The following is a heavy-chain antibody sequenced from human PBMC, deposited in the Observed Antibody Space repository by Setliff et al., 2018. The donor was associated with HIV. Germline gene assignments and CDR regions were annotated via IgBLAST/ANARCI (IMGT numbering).Heavy chain of an antibody. CDR3: AKNLYRSPWSPLDF. CDR2: INGDGDTT. V-gene: IGHV3-74*01. D-gene: IGHD6-19*01. J-gene: IGHJ4*02. Sequence: HPGGSLRLSCTASGVTFSSYWMHWVRQVPGKGLLWVSRINGDGDTTYYADSVRGRFTISRDNSENTVYLQMNSLRTQDTAVYYCAKNLYRSPWSPLDFWGQGTLVTVSS. CDR1: GVTFSSYW.